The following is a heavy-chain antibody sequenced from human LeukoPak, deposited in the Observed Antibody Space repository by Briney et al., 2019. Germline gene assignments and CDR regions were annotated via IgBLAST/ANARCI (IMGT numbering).Heavy chain of an antibody. J-gene: IGHJ4*02. CDR2: ISGSSTYI. D-gene: IGHD5-18*01. V-gene: IGHV3-21*01. CDR3: ARRATTERGHSYGLDY. Sequence: GGSLRLSCATSGFTFSTYFMNWVRQAPGKGLEWVSSISGSSTYIYYADAVKGRFTISSDNAKNSLYLQMNSLRAEDTAVYYCARRATTERGHSYGLDYWGQGTLVTVSS. CDR1: GFTFSTYF.